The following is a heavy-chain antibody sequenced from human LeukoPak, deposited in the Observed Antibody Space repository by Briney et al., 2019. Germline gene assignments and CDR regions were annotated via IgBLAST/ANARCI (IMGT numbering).Heavy chain of an antibody. Sequence: SETLSLTCAVSGVSFDDCYWSWVRQTPGKGLEWIGEINHSGYTNDSPSLKSRVTLSIDTSRKQFSLNLRSVTVADAGIYYCTRMTTGHDYWGEGTLVTVSS. CDR1: GVSFDDCY. CDR2: INHSGYT. CDR3: TRMTTGHDY. J-gene: IGHJ4*02. D-gene: IGHD4-17*01. V-gene: IGHV4-34*01.